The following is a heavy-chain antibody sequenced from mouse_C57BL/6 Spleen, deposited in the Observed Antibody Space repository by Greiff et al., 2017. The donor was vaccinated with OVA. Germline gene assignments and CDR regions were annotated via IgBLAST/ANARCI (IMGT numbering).Heavy chain of an antibody. D-gene: IGHD1-1*02. J-gene: IGHJ2*01. CDR1: GFTFSSYA. V-gene: IGHV5-9-1*02. CDR3: TREGGMVYFYY. CDR2: ISSGGDYI. Sequence: DVHLVESGAGFVKPGGSLKLSCAASGFTFSSYAMSWVRQTPEKRLEWVAYISSGGDYIYYADTVKGRLTIYRDNARNTLYLQMSSLKSEDTAMYYCTREGGMVYFYYWGQGTTLTVSS.